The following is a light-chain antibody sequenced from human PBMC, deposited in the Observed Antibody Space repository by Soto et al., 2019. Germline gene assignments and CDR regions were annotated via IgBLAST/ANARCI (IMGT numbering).Light chain of an antibody. V-gene: IGLV2-14*01. J-gene: IGLJ2*01. CDR2: DVS. CDR1: SSDFCGYNY. CDR3: SSYTSSSTYVV. Sequence: QSALTQPASVSGSPGQSITISCTGTSSDFCGYNYVSWYQQHPGKAPKLMIYDVSNRPSGVSNRFSGSKSGNTASLTISGLQAEDEADYYCSSYTSSSTYVVFGGGTKLTVL.